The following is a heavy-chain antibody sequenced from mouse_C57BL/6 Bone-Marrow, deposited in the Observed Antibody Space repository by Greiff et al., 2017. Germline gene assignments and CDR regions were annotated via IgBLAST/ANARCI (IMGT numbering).Heavy chain of an antibody. CDR2: IDPENGDT. Sequence: EVQLVESGAELVRPGASVKLSCTASGFNIKDDYMHWVKQRPEQGLEWIGWIDPENGDTEYASKFPGQATITADTSSNTAYLQLSSLTSEDTAVYYCTTVYYYGSSPYYFDYWGQGTTLTVSS. CDR1: GFNIKDDY. V-gene: IGHV14-4*01. J-gene: IGHJ2*01. D-gene: IGHD1-1*01. CDR3: TTVYYYGSSPYYFDY.